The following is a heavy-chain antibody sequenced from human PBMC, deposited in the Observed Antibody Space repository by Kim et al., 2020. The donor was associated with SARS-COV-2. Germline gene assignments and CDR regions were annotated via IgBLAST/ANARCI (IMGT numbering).Heavy chain of an antibody. V-gene: IGHV3-48*02. CDR3: ARDFGFCSGATCPTPPRFDY. J-gene: IGHJ4*02. CDR1: GFSFNTYS. Sequence: GGSLRLSCAASGFSFNTYSMVWVRQAPGKGLEWLSYISSSSNTAYYADSVEGRFTISRDNAKNSLYLQMNSLRDEDTALYYCARDFGFCSGATCPTPPRFDYCGQGTLVTVSS. CDR2: ISSSSNTA. D-gene: IGHD2-15*01.